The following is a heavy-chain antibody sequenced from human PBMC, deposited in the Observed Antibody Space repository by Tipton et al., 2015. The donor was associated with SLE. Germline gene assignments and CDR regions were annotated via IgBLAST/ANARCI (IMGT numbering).Heavy chain of an antibody. D-gene: IGHD3-10*01. CDR2: IIPIFGIP. CDR1: GDTFRNYG. J-gene: IGHJ6*03. V-gene: IGHV1-69*01. CDR3: ARTYYYGSGAYFYSYYYMDV. Sequence: QLVQSGAKVKKPGSSVKVSCKTSGDTFRNYGISWVRPAPGQGLEWMGGIIPIFGIPNYAPKFQGRLTITSDESASTVYMELSSLTYEDKAVYYCARTYYYGSGAYFYSYYYMDVWGKWTTVTVSS.